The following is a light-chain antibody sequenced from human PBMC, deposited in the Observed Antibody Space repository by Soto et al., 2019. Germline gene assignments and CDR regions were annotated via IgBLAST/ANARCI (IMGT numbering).Light chain of an antibody. Sequence: EVVMTQSPATLSVSPGERATLSCRASQNVNANLASYQQKPGQAPRLLIHGASTRATGIPARFSGSGFGTEFILTISSLQSEDFAVYYCQQYNTWLWTFGQGTKVEGK. J-gene: IGKJ1*01. CDR1: QNVNAN. CDR2: GAS. CDR3: QQYNTWLWT. V-gene: IGKV3-15*01.